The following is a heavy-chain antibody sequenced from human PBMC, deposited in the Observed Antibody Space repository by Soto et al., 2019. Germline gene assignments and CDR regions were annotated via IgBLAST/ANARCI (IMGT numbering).Heavy chain of an antibody. Sequence: QLQLQESGPGLVKPSETLSLTCTVSGGSISSSSYYWGWIRQPPGKGLEWIGSIYYSGSTYYNPALTSRATISVDTSKSPFSLKLSSVTAADTAVYYCARHPGYGLSYFDYWGQGTLVTVSS. CDR3: ARHPGYGLSYFDY. CDR1: GGSISSSSYY. D-gene: IGHD5-18*01. V-gene: IGHV4-39*01. CDR2: IYYSGST. J-gene: IGHJ4*02.